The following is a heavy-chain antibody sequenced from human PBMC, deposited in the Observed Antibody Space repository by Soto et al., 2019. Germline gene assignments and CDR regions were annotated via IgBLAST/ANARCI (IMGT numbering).Heavy chain of an antibody. CDR3: ARVMITFGGVDY. J-gene: IGHJ4*02. V-gene: IGHV3-74*03. CDR1: GFNFRTSS. Sequence: EVQLVESGGGLVQPGGSLRLSCAASGFNFRTSSMHWVRQAPGKGLVWVSQINSDGSSTTYADSVKGRFTISRDNAKKTLYLQMSSLRTEDPAVYYCARVMITFGGVDYWGQGTLVTVSS. D-gene: IGHD3-16*01. CDR2: INSDGSST.